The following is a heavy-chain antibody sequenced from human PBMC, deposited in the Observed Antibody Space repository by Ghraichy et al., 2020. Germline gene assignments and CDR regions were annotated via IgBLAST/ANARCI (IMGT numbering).Heavy chain of an antibody. CDR2: ISYDGSNK. D-gene: IGHD5-12*01. CDR1: GFTFSSYG. Sequence: GGSLRLSCAASGFTFSSYGMHWVRQAPGKGLEWVAVISYDGSNKYYADSVKGRFTISRDNSKNTLYLQMNSLRAEDTAVYYCAKERPEWLENYGMDGWGQGTTVTVSS. J-gene: IGHJ6*02. CDR3: AKERPEWLENYGMDG. V-gene: IGHV3-30*18.